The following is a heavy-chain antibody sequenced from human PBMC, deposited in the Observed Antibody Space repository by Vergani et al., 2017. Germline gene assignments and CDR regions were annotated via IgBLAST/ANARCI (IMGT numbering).Heavy chain of an antibody. CDR2: ISSSGSTI. Sequence: EVQLVESGGGLVQPGGSLRLSCAASGFTFSSYEMNWVRQAPGKGLEWVSYISSSGSTIYYADSVKGRFTISRDNAKNSLYLQMNSLRAEDTAVYYCARGYCSGGSCSSFDYWGQGTLVTVSS. V-gene: IGHV3-48*03. CDR3: ARGYCSGGSCSSFDY. D-gene: IGHD2-15*01. J-gene: IGHJ4*02. CDR1: GFTFSSYE.